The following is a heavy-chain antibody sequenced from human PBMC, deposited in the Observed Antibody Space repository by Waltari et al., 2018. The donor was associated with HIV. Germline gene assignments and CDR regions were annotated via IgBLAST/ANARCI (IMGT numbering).Heavy chain of an antibody. CDR3: ARGTRVYDFSRYDSSGNSHNFDY. J-gene: IGHJ4*02. CDR2: INWTGAST. D-gene: IGHD3-22*01. V-gene: IGHV3-20*04. Sequence: EVQLVESGGRVVRPGGSLRLSCVGSGFTFADYGMSWVRQAPGKGLEWVSGINWTGASTGYADSVKGRFTIARDNVKNSLYLQMNSLRAEDTALYYCARGTRVYDFSRYDSSGNSHNFDYWGQGALVTVST. CDR1: GFTFADYG.